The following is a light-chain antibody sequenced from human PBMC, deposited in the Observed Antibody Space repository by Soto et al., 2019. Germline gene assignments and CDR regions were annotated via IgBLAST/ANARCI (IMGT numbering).Light chain of an antibody. V-gene: IGLV2-14*01. CDR2: EVS. CDR1: SSDVGRYNY. CDR3: SSYTGTSSTLYV. Sequence: QSALTRPASMSGSPGQSITISCTGSSSDVGRYNYVSWYQQHPGKAPKLVISEVSNRPSGVSDRFSGSKSGNTASLTISGLQSEDEADYYCSSYTGTSSTLYVFGTGTKLTVL. J-gene: IGLJ1*01.